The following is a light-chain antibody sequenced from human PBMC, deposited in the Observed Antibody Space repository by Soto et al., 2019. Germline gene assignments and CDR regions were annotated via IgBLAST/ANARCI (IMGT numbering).Light chain of an antibody. V-gene: IGKV1-39*01. CDR1: QSISNY. J-gene: IGKJ5*01. CDR2: AST. CDR3: QQSYSTPSIT. Sequence: DIQMTQSPSPPSASVGDRVTNTCPESQSISNYLNWYQQKPGKAPKLLIYASTTLQGGVPSRFSGSGFGTDFTLTISNLQPEDFANYYCQQSYSTPSITFGQGTRLEIK.